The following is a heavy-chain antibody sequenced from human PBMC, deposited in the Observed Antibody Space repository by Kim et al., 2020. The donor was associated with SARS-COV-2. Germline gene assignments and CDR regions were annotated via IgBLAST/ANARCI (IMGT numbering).Heavy chain of an antibody. CDR3: AKDYDFRNYYGMDV. D-gene: IGHD5-12*01. CDR2: ISYVGSQE. V-gene: IGHV3-30*18. Sequence: GGSLRLSCAASGFTFSSYGMHWVRQAPGKGLEWVAVISYVGSQEHSADSVKGRFTISRDNSKNTLYLQMNSLRPEDTAVYYCAKDYDFRNYYGMDVWGQGTTITVSS. CDR1: GFTFSSYG. J-gene: IGHJ6*02.